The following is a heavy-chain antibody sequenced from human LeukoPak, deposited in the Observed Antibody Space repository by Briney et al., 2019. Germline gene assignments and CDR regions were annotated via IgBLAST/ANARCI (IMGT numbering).Heavy chain of an antibody. J-gene: IGHJ5*02. CDR3: ARIRYFSFDP. CDR2: IYYSGST. V-gene: IGHV4-59*01. Sequence: SETLSLTCSVSGGSISSYYWSWIRQRPGKGLEWIGYIYYSGSTNYNPSLKSRVTISVDTSKNQFSLKLSSVTAADTAVYYCARIRYFSFDPWGQGTLVTVSS. D-gene: IGHD3-9*01. CDR1: GGSISSYY.